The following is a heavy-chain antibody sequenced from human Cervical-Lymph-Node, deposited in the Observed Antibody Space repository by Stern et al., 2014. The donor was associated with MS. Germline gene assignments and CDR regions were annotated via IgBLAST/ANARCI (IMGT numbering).Heavy chain of an antibody. Sequence: QVTLRESGPALVKPTQTLTLTCTFSGFSLSTSGLGVGWIRQPPGEALEWLAYIYWDDQKRYSPSLKSRLTITKDTSKNQVVLTLTNVDHVDTATYYCAHRTAGPFDYWGQGTLVTVSS. V-gene: IGHV2-5*02. CDR1: GFSLSTSGLG. CDR2: IYWDDQK. J-gene: IGHJ4*02. CDR3: AHRTAGPFDY.